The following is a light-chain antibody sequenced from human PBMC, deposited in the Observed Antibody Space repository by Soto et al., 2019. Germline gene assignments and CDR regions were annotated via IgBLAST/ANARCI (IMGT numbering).Light chain of an antibody. V-gene: IGKV3-11*01. CDR3: QQYTNTNNPWM. CDR2: DAS. CDR1: QSVTKY. J-gene: IGKJ1*01. Sequence: EIVLTQSPATLSLSPGERATLSCRASQSVTKYIAWYQQKPGQAPRLLIYDASNRATGVPARFSGSGSGTDFTLTISSLEPEDFAVYYCQQYTNTNNPWMFGQGTKVEI.